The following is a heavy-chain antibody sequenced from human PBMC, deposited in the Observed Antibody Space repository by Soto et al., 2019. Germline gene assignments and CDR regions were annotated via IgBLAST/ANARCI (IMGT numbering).Heavy chain of an antibody. V-gene: IGHV4-34*09. D-gene: IGHD3-3*01. CDR1: GGSFSGYY. CDR2: INHSGST. CDR3: ARALLRENWFDP. J-gene: IGHJ5*02. Sequence: PSETLSLTCAVYGGSFSGYYWSWIRQPPGKGLEWIGEINHSGSTNYNPSLKSRVTISVDTSKNQFSLKLSSVTAADTAVYYCARALLRENWFDPWGQGTLVTVSS.